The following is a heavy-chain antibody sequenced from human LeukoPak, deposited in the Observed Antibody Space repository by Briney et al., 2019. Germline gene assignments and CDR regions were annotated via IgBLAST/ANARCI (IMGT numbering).Heavy chain of an antibody. CDR2: IYYSGST. Sequence: SETLSLTCSVSGGSITGDNYYWGWIRQPPGKGLEWIGSIYYSGSTNYNPLFRSPVTISVDTSKNQFSLKLSSVTAADTAVYYCARDSMFGGVNPGLLDYWGQGTLVTVSS. V-gene: IGHV4-39*07. CDR1: GGSITGDNYY. CDR3: ARDSMFGGVNPGLLDY. D-gene: IGHD3-16*01. J-gene: IGHJ4*02.